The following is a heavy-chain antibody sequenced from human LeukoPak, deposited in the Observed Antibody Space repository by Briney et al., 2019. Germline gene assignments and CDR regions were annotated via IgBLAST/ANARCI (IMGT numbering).Heavy chain of an antibody. CDR2: VSTTGGST. J-gene: IGHJ6*03. V-gene: IGHV3-23*01. Sequence: GGSLRLSCAASGFTFSSYVMSWVRQAPGKGLEWVSTVSTTGGSTYYADSVKGRFTISRDNSKDTLYLQMNSLRAEDTAVYYCAKCSGWFVRGKDYYYYYMDVWGKGTTVTVSS. CDR3: AKCSGWFVRGKDYYYYYMDV. D-gene: IGHD6-19*01. CDR1: GFTFSSYV.